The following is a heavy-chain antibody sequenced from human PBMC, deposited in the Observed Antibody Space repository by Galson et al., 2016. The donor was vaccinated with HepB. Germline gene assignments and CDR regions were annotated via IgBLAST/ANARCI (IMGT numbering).Heavy chain of an antibody. Sequence: SVKVSCKASGYTFTGYFIHWVRQAPGQGLEWMGWIKPNGGGTNYGQTFQGRVTMTRDTSISAAYMELSRLRSEDTAVYYCGRGSRSSSWYLVDPYNWFDPWGQGTLVTVSS. D-gene: IGHD6-13*01. CDR2: IKPNGGGT. V-gene: IGHV1-2*02. J-gene: IGHJ5*02. CDR3: GRGSRSSSWYLVDPYNWFDP. CDR1: GYTFTGYF.